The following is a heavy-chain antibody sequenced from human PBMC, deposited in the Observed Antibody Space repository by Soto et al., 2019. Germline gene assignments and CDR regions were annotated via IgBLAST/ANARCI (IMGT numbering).Heavy chain of an antibody. CDR3: ARGDVRVVASFDP. Sequence: SVKLSCKASGYTFTDYYIHWVRQAPGQGLEWMGWINPNSGGTNYAQKFQGRVTMTRDTSISTAYMELSRLISDDTAVYYCARGDVRVVASFDPWGQGALVTVSS. CDR1: GYTFTDYY. CDR2: INPNSGGT. V-gene: IGHV1-2*02. J-gene: IGHJ5*02. D-gene: IGHD2-15*01.